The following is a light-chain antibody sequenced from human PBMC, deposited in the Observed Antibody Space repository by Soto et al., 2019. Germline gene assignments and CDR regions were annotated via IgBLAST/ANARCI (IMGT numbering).Light chain of an antibody. J-gene: IGKJ3*01. CDR1: KRSSSSY. Sequence: EIVLTQSPGTLSLSPGERATLSCRASKRSSSSYLAWYQQKLVRAHRLVIDRASSGATGITDKFSGSGSGTTFTHTIGRMETDAVTVYYCQQDATSPLTFGPGTKVDI. CDR2: RAS. V-gene: IGKV3-20*01. CDR3: QQDATSPLT.